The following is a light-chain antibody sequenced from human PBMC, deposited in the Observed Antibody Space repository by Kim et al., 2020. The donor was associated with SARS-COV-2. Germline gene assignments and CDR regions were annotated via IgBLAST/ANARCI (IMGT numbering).Light chain of an antibody. CDR1: SGSIASNY. Sequence: GETVTISGTRSSGSIASNYVQWYQQRPGSAPTTVIYEDKQRPSGVPDRFSGSIDRSSNSASLSISGLKTEDEADYYCQSYDSSNWVFGGGTQLTVL. CDR3: QSYDSSNWV. J-gene: IGLJ3*02. CDR2: EDK. V-gene: IGLV6-57*03.